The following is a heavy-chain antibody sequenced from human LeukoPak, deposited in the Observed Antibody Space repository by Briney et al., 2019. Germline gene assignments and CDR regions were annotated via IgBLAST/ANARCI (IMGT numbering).Heavy chain of an antibody. CDR3: ARGDNWNPAVNWFGP. Sequence: SVKVSCQASGGTFSSYAISWVRQAPGQGLEWMGGIIPIFGTANYAQKFQGRLTITADKSTSTAHMELSSLRSEDTAVYYCARGDNWNPAVNWFGPWGQGNLVTVSS. D-gene: IGHD1-20*01. J-gene: IGHJ5*02. CDR1: GGTFSSYA. CDR2: IIPIFGTA. V-gene: IGHV1-69*06.